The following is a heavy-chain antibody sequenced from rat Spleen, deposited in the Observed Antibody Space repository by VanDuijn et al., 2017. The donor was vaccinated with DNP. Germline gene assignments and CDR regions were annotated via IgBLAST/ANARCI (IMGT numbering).Heavy chain of an antibody. J-gene: IGHJ3*01. V-gene: IGHV5-7*01. D-gene: IGHD1-4*01. Sequence: EVQLVDSGGGLVQPGRSLKLSCAASGFTFSDFYMAWVRQAPEKGLEWVATISSSGSKIYYPDSVKGWFTISRDNANRTLYLQMDSLRSEDTATYYCATSPGPNWFAYWGQGTLVTVSS. CDR3: ATSPGPNWFAY. CDR2: ISSSGSKI. CDR1: GFTFSDFY.